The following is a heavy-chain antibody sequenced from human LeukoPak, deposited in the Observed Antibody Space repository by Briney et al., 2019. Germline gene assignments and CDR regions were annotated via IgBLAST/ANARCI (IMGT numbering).Heavy chain of an antibody. V-gene: IGHV1-69*04. J-gene: IGHJ3*02. CDR3: ARAVGNTAAPGSVVHAFDI. D-gene: IGHD6-13*01. CDR1: GGTFSNFA. Sequence: EASVTVSCKASGGTFSNFAINWVRQAPGQGLEWMGRIIPILGLGNDAQKFQGRVTITADKSTSTAYMELSSLRSEDTAVYYCARAVGNTAAPGSVVHAFDIWGQGTMVTVSS. CDR2: IIPILGLG.